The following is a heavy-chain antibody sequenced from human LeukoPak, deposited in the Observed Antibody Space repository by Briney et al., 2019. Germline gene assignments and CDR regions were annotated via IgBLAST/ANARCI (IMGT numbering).Heavy chain of an antibody. J-gene: IGHJ6*02. V-gene: IGHV3-66*01. CDR3: ARDSCSSTSCYPPYYYGMDV. D-gene: IGHD2-2*01. CDR1: GFTVSSNY. CDR2: IYSCGST. Sequence: GGSLRLSCAASGFTVSSNYMSWVRQAPGKGLEWVSVIYSCGSTYYADSVKGRFTISRDNSKNTLYLQMNSLRAEDTAVYYCARDSCSSTSCYPPYYYGMDVWGQGTTVTVSS.